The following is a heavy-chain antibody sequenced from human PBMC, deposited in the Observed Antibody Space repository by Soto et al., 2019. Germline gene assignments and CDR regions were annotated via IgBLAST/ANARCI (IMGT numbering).Heavy chain of an antibody. CDR1: GGSISSGGYY. Sequence: QVQLQESGPGLVNPSQTLSLTCTVSGGSISSGGYYWSWIRQHPGKGLEWIAYIYYSGSTYYNPSLKSRVTISVDTSKNQFSLKLSSVTAADTAVYYCAREGEGYPETNWFDPWGQGTLVTVSS. CDR3: AREGEGYPETNWFDP. D-gene: IGHD3-16*01. CDR2: IYYSGST. J-gene: IGHJ5*02. V-gene: IGHV4-31*03.